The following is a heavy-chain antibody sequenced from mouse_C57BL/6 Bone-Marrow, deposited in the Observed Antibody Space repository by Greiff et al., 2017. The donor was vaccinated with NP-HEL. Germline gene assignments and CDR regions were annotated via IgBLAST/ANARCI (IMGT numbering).Heavy chain of an antibody. Sequence: QVQLQQPGAELVKPGASVQLSCKASGYTFTSYWMHWVKQRPGQGLEWIGMIHPNSGSTNYNEKFKSKATLTVDKSSSTAYMQLSSLTSEDSAVYYCARTLYDYDPYWYFDVWGTGTTVTVSS. CDR2: IHPNSGST. J-gene: IGHJ1*03. V-gene: IGHV1-64*01. CDR1: GYTFTSYW. D-gene: IGHD2-4*01. CDR3: ARTLYDYDPYWYFDV.